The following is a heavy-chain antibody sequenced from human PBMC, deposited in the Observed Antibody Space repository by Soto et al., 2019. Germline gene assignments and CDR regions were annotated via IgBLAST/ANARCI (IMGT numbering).Heavy chain of an antibody. CDR3: ARDKDRPQIGGNYYYALDV. CDR2: ISTSNGNT. J-gene: IGHJ6*02. Sequence: QVQLVQSGAEVKKPGASVTVSCKVSGYTFTSYGISWVRQAPGQGLEWMGWISTSNGNTNYAQKLQGRVTMTTDTSTSTAYMELRSLRSDDTAVYYCARDKDRPQIGGNYYYALDVWGQGTTVTVSS. CDR1: GYTFTSYG. V-gene: IGHV1-18*01.